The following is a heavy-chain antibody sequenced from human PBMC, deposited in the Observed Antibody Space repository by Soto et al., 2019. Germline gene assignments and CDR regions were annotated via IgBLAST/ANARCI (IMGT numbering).Heavy chain of an antibody. Sequence: QVHLVESGGGVVQPGTSLTLSCAASGFSFSDYGMHWVRQAPGKGLEWVAGISSDVRETYTADSVKGRFTISRDNSKSILYLHLNNLRAEDSAVYHCAREPTSSGWRPFNYWGQGTQVTVSS. D-gene: IGHD6-19*01. J-gene: IGHJ4*01. CDR2: ISSDVRET. V-gene: IGHV3-30*03. CDR3: AREPTSSGWRPFNY. CDR1: GFSFSDYG.